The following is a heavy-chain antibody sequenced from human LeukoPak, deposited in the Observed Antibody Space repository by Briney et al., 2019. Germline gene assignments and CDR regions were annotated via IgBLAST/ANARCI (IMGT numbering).Heavy chain of an antibody. J-gene: IGHJ4*02. CDR3: AKGYSTSSYTPFDY. D-gene: IGHD2-2*02. CDR1: GFTFSSYA. V-gene: IGHV3-23*01. CDR2: IGGSGGTT. Sequence: GGSLRLSCAASGFTFSSYAMSWVRQAPGKGLEWVSVIGGSGGTTYYADSVKGRFTISRDNSKNSLYLQMNSLRAEDTAIYYCAKGYSTSSYTPFDYWGQGTLVTVST.